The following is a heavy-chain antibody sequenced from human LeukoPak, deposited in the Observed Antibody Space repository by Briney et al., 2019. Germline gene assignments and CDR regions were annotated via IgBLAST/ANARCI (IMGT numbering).Heavy chain of an antibody. J-gene: IGHJ4*02. Sequence: AGGSLRLSCAASGFTFSNYWMTWVRQAPGKGLEWVANIRQDGSEKYYVDSVKGRFTISRDNTKNSLYLEMNSLRVEDTAVYYCARSMGLDYWGQGTLVTVSS. D-gene: IGHD1-26*01. CDR2: IRQDGSEK. V-gene: IGHV3-7*04. CDR1: GFTFSNYW. CDR3: ARSMGLDY.